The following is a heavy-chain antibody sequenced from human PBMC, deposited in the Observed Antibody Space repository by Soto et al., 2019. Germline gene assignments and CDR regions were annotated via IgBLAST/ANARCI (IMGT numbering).Heavy chain of an antibody. CDR2: IHPSGDTT. V-gene: IGHV1-46*02. Sequence: QVQLVQSGAEVKEPGASVKVSCKASGFTFQNYHMHWVRQAPGQGLEWMGIIHPSGDTTTYAQNFQCRLDMTRDTSTSTAYMELSSPTSEDTAVYYCAKDLWGSWTVDYWGQGTLITVSS. CDR3: AKDLWGSWTVDY. CDR1: GFTFQNYH. J-gene: IGHJ4*02. D-gene: IGHD3-16*01.